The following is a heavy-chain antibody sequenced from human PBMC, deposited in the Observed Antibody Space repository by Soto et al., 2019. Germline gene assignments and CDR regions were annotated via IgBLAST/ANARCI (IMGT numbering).Heavy chain of an antibody. V-gene: IGHV3-7*01. CDR3: ARAIYDYIWRSYPLDI. CDR1: GFTFSSYW. D-gene: IGHD3-16*02. Sequence: EVQLVESGGGLVQPGGSLRLSCAASGFTFSSYWMSWVRQAPGKGLEWVANIKQDGSEKYYVDSVQGRFTISRDNAKNSLLLQMNRLRAEDTAVYYCARAIYDYIWRSYPLDIWAQGTMVTVSS. CDR2: IKQDGSEK. J-gene: IGHJ3*02.